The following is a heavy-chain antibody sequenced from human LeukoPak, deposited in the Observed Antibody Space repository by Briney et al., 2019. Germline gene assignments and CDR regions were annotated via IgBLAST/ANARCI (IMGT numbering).Heavy chain of an antibody. CDR1: GGTFSSYA. D-gene: IGHD5-18*01. Sequence: SVKVSCKASGGTFSSYAISWVRQAPGQGLEWMGGIIPIFGTANYAQKFQGRVTITADESTSTAYMELSSLRSEDTAVYYCAREIGPRQLHLWGSAFDYWGQGTLVTVSS. CDR2: IIPIFGTA. V-gene: IGHV1-69*13. J-gene: IGHJ4*02. CDR3: AREIGPRQLHLWGSAFDY.